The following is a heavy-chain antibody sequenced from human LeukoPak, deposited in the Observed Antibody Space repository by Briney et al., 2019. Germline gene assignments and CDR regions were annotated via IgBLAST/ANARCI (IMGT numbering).Heavy chain of an antibody. J-gene: IGHJ4*02. CDR1: GGSISSSSYY. V-gene: IGHV4-39*01. CDR2: VYYSGST. D-gene: IGHD6-13*01. CDR3: ARPGIAAAATPYYFDY. Sequence: SETLSLTCTVSGGSISSSSYYWGWIRQPPGKGLEWIGSVYYSGSTYYNPSLKSRVTISVDTSKNQFSLKLSSVTAADTAVYYCARPGIAAAATPYYFDYWGQGTLVSVCS.